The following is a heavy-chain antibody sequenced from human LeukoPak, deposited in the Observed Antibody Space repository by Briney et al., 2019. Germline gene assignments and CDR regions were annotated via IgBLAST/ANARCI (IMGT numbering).Heavy chain of an antibody. CDR1: RFTVSSYA. V-gene: IGHV3-23*01. Sequence: GGSLRLSCAASRFTVSSYAMSWVRQAPGKGLEWVSAIGYSGGSTYYADSVKGRFTISRDNSKNTLYLQVNSLGAEDTAVYYCARTSVSMVAKEDYFDYWGQGTLVTVSS. CDR2: IGYSGGST. J-gene: IGHJ4*02. CDR3: ARTSVSMVAKEDYFDY. D-gene: IGHD2-21*01.